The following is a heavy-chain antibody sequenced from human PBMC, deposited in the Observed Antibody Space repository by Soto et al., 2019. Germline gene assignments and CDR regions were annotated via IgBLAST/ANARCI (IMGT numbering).Heavy chain of an antibody. J-gene: IGHJ6*02. D-gene: IGHD2-15*01. CDR1: GFTFSDYG. Sequence: GGSLRLSCAASGFTFSDYGMHWVRQAPGGGLQWVAVIWFDGSNEHYANSVKGRFTISRDNSKNTLYLQMYSLRAGDTAVYYCARGSLYCSSTSCSYGMDVWGQGTTVTVSS. CDR3: ARGSLYCSSTSCSYGMDV. V-gene: IGHV3-33*01. CDR2: IWFDGSNE.